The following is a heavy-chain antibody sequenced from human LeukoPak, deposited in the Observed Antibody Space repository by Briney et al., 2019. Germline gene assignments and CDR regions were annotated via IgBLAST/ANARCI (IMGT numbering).Heavy chain of an antibody. D-gene: IGHD5-12*01. CDR3: ARGYSGYDFLY. J-gene: IGHJ4*02. V-gene: IGHV4-59*08. Sequence: PSETLSLTCTVSGGSISSYYWSWIRQPPGKGLEWIGYIYYSGSTNYNPSLKSRVTISVYTSKNQFSLKLSSVTAADTAVYYCARGYSGYDFLYWGQGTLVTVSS. CDR2: IYYSGST. CDR1: GGSISSYY.